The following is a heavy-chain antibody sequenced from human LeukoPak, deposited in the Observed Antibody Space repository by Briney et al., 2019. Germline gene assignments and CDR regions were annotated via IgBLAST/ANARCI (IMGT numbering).Heavy chain of an antibody. CDR3: AKGPLYCSGASCYSADY. D-gene: IGHD2-15*01. J-gene: IGHJ4*02. Sequence: PGGSLRLSCAASGFTFSAYAMSWVRQAPGKGLEWVSTISRSSNNTYYAESVKGRFTISRDNSRTTLSLHMSSLRGDDTAVYYCAKGPLYCSGASCYSADYWGQGTLVTVSS. V-gene: IGHV3-23*01. CDR2: ISRSSNNT. CDR1: GFTFSAYA.